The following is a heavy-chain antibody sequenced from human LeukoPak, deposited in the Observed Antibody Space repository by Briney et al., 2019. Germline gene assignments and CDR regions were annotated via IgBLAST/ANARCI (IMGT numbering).Heavy chain of an antibody. D-gene: IGHD2-2*01. J-gene: IGHJ4*02. Sequence: SGGSLRLSCAASGFSFSSFTMNWVRQAPGKGPEWVSSISSSGAYIYYADSVKGRLTISRDNARNSLYLQMNSLRAGDTAIYYCANYCSASTCYGVEGYWGQGTLVTVSS. CDR3: ANYCSASTCYGVEGY. CDR1: GFSFSSFT. CDR2: ISSSGAYI. V-gene: IGHV3-21*01.